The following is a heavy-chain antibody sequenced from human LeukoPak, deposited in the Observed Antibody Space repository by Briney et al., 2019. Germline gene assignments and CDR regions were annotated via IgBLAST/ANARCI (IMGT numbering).Heavy chain of an antibody. CDR1: GFTFSSYG. Sequence: GGSLRLSCAASGFTFSSYGMHWVRQAPGKGVEWGAVIWYDGSNKYYADSVKGRFTISRDNSKNTLYLQMTSLRAEDTAVYYCARDQYQLPKYYFDYWGQGTLVTVSS. V-gene: IGHV3-33*01. CDR3: ARDQYQLPKYYFDY. CDR2: IWYDGSNK. J-gene: IGHJ4*02. D-gene: IGHD2-2*01.